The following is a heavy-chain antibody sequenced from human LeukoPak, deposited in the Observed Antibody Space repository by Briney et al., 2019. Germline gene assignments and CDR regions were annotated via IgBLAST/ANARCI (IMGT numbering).Heavy chain of an antibody. V-gene: IGHV4-30-2*01. CDR1: GVSISSGGYY. CDR2: IYHSGST. CDR3: ATGSSWYFRDDY. J-gene: IGHJ4*02. D-gene: IGHD6-13*01. Sequence: PSETLSLTCTVSGVSISSGGYYWSWIRQPPGKGLEWIGYIYHSGSTYYNPSLKSRVTISVDRSKNQFSLKLSSVTAADMAVYYCATGSSWYFRDDYWGQGTLVTVSS.